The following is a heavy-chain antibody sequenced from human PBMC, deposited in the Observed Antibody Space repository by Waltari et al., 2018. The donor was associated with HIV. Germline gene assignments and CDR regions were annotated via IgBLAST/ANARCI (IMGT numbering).Heavy chain of an antibody. CDR3: VRGSVMNYYYYGMDV. J-gene: IGHJ6*02. V-gene: IGHV6-1*01. CDR2: TYYRTKWYN. Sequence: QVQLQQSGPGLVKPSQTLSLTCAISGDSVSSNSAAWNWIRQSPSRGLEWRGRTYYRTKWYNDYAVSVQSRITIHPDTSKNQFSLQLKSVTPEDTAVYYGVRGSVMNYYYYGMDVWGQGTTVTVSS. CDR1: GDSVSSNSAA. D-gene: IGHD3-10*01.